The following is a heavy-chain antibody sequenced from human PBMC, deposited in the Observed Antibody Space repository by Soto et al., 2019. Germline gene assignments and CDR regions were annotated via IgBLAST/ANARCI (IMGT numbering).Heavy chain of an antibody. Sequence: ASVKVSCKASGDTFTDYHMHWVRQAPGQGLEWMGWINPDSGGTNYAQKFQGRVTMTRDTSISTAYMEVSRVRSDDTAMYYCARDQTPSSGWPGMDVWGQGTTVTVSS. V-gene: IGHV1-2*02. CDR1: GDTFTDYH. CDR3: ARDQTPSSGWPGMDV. J-gene: IGHJ6*02. CDR2: INPDSGGT. D-gene: IGHD6-19*01.